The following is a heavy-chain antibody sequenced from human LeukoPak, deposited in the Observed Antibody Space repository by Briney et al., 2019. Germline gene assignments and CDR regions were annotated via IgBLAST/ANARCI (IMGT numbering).Heavy chain of an antibody. D-gene: IGHD1-14*01. CDR1: GFTFNTYI. Sequence: GGSLRLSCAACGFTFNTYIMHWVRQAPGKGLEWVAFISYDGSNKYNTDSVKGRFTISRDNSKNTLYLQMNSLRAEDTAVYYCARGFSNRFEYWGRGTLVTVSS. CDR3: ARGFSNRFEY. J-gene: IGHJ4*02. V-gene: IGHV3-30-3*01. CDR2: ISYDGSNK.